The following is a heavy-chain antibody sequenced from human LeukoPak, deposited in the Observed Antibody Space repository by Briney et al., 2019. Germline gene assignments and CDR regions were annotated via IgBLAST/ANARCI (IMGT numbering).Heavy chain of an antibody. Sequence: PGGSLRLSCAASGFTFSSYEMNWVRQAPGKGLEWVSYISSSGSTIYYADSVKGRFTISRDNAKNSLYLQMNNLRAEDTAVYYCASPPPYYDILTGYPYYYYMDVWGKGTTVTVSS. CDR1: GFTFSSYE. CDR2: ISSSGSTI. D-gene: IGHD3-9*01. J-gene: IGHJ6*03. CDR3: ASPPPYYDILTGYPYYYYMDV. V-gene: IGHV3-48*03.